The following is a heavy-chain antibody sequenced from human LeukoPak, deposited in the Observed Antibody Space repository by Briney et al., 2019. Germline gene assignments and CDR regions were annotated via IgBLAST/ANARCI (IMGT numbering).Heavy chain of an antibody. CDR3: ARFRGSRPFDY. Sequence: GRSLRLSCAASGFTFDDYAMHWVRQAPGKGLEWVSSISWNSGSIGYADSVKGRFTISRDNAKNSLYLQMNSLRATDTAFYYCARFRGSRPFDYWGQGTLVTVSS. V-gene: IGHV3-9*01. CDR2: ISWNSGSI. CDR1: GFTFDDYA. D-gene: IGHD3-10*01. J-gene: IGHJ4*02.